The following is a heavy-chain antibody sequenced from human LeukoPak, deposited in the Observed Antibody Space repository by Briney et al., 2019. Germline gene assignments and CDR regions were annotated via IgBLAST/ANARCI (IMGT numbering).Heavy chain of an antibody. CDR1: GFTFSYYW. Sequence: PGGSLRLSCAASGFTFSYYWMSWVRQAPGKGLEWVANIKQDGSEKYYVDSVKGRFSISRDNAKNSLYLQMNSLRAEDTAVYYCASDAWFGDHWGQGTLVTVSS. CDR2: IKQDGSEK. D-gene: IGHD3-10*01. CDR3: ASDAWFGDH. J-gene: IGHJ4*02. V-gene: IGHV3-7*01.